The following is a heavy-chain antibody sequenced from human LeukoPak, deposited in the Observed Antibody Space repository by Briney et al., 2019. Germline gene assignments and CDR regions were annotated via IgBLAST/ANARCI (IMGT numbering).Heavy chain of an antibody. J-gene: IGHJ4*02. CDR3: VRRGDASSGWGDHDF. D-gene: IGHD6-19*01. V-gene: IGHV3-23*01. Sequence: GGSLRLSCAACGFTFNRNAIRWVRQAPGKGLEWVSTIGGSGDKTFYADSVKGRFTISRDNSKNMVHLQMNSLTGEDTALYYCVRRGDASSGWGDHDFWGQGALVTVSS. CDR2: IGGSGDKT. CDR1: GFTFNRNA.